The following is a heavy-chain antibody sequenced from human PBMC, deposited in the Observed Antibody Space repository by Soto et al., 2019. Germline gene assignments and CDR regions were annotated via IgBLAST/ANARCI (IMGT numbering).Heavy chain of an antibody. V-gene: IGHV4-39*01. Sequence: KPSETLSLTCTVSGGSVTNSIYYWGWIRQSPGKGLEWIGSVYYRGISYSKSSVKSRVTISVDTSKNRFSLSLNSVTASDTAVYFCVSQRTTVPTQAYFDYWGPGALVTVSS. J-gene: IGHJ4*02. D-gene: IGHD4-17*01. CDR3: VSQRTTVPTQAYFDY. CDR1: GGSVTNSIYY. CDR2: VYYRGIS.